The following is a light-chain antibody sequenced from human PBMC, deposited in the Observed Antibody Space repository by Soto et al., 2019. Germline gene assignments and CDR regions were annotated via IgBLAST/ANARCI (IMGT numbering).Light chain of an antibody. J-gene: IGKJ3*01. CDR3: QKYNSAPLT. CDR1: QGISNS. Sequence: DIQMTQSPSSLSASVGDRVTITCRASQGISNSLAWYQQKPGKVPKLLIYAASTLQSGVPSRFSGSGSGTXXXXXXXXXXXXXVATYYCQKYNSAPLTFGPGTKVDIK. CDR2: AAS. V-gene: IGKV1-27*01.